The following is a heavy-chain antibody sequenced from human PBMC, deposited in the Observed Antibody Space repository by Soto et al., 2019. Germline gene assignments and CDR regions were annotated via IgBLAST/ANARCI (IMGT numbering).Heavy chain of an antibody. CDR1: GFTFSSYG. CDR3: AKDLGLTMIVVVREHAFDI. D-gene: IGHD3-22*01. CDR2: ISYDGSNK. Sequence: GGSLRLSCAASGFTFSSYGMHWVRQAPGKGLEWVAVISYDGSNKYYADSVKSRFTISRDNSKNTLYLQMNSLRAEDTAVYYCAKDLGLTMIVVVREHAFDIWGQGTMVPVSS. V-gene: IGHV3-30*18. J-gene: IGHJ3*02.